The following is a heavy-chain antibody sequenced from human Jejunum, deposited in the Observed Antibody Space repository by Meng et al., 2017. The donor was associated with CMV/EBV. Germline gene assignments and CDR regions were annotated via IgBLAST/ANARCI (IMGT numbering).Heavy chain of an antibody. J-gene: IGHJ4*02. CDR1: GITFCNAG. CDR3: AKDKGKMYFDY. CDR2: IYSDGCNK. D-gene: IGHD3-10*01. Sequence: GAGAGVVRPCGPLRLSCAVTGITFCNAGMRWVRQAPGKGLEWVAFIYSDGCNKYYADSVKGRFTISRDNSENTVYLQMNSLRPEDTAVYYCAKDKGKMYFDYWGQGALVTVSS. V-gene: IGHV3-30*02.